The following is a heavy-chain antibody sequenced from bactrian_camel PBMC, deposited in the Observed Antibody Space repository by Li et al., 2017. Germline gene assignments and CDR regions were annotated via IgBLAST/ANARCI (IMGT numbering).Heavy chain of an antibody. J-gene: IGHJ4*01. V-gene: IGHV3S40*01. D-gene: IGHD3*01. CDR3: ASKLPSECYAEPWGTEFDYNI. CDR1: GFPFSTSD. Sequence: VQLVESGGDLVRPGGSLKLSSTASGFPFSTSDMSWVRQAPGKEFEWVSSINRGGSSTYYSGSVKGRFTISKDNAKNTLYLSMNRLQPEDTAMYYCASKLPSECYAEPWGTEFDYNIWAQGTQVTVS. CDR2: INRGGSST.